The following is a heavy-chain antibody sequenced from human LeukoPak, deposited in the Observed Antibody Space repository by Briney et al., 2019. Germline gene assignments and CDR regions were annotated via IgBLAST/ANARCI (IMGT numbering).Heavy chain of an antibody. V-gene: IGHV4-39*07. J-gene: IGHJ6*03. Sequence: SETLSLTCTVSGGSINSSSYYWGWIRQPPGKGLEWIGSIYYSGSTYDNPSLKSRVTISVDTSKNQLSLKLSSVTAADTAVYYCARVGEFVVVTASTHSYYMDVWGKGTTVTVSS. CDR1: GGSINSSSYY. CDR3: ARVGEFVVVTASTHSYYMDV. CDR2: IYYSGST. D-gene: IGHD2-21*02.